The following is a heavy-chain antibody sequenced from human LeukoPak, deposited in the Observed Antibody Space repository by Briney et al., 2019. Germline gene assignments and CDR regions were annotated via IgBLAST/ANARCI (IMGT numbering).Heavy chain of an antibody. Sequence: PSETLSLTCTVSGGSISNYYWSWIRQPPGKGLEWIGYIYYSGSTNYNPFLKSRVTISVDTSKNQFSLRLSSVTAADTAVYYCARHSRLDKSSLSWADYWGQGTLVTVSS. V-gene: IGHV4-59*08. CDR2: IYYSGST. D-gene: IGHD2-2*03. J-gene: IGHJ4*02. CDR1: GGSISNYY. CDR3: ARHSRLDKSSLSWADY.